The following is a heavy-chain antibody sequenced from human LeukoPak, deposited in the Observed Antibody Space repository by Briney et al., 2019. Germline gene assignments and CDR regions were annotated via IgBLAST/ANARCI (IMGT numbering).Heavy chain of an antibody. V-gene: IGHV1-2*02. CDR3: AREDCSSTSCDTVFDY. D-gene: IGHD2-2*02. Sequence: GASVKVSCKASGYTFTGYYMHWVRQAPGQGLEWMGWINPNSGGTNYAQKFQGRVTMTRDTSISTACMELSRLRSDDTAVYYCAREDCSSTSCDTVFDYWGQGTLVTVSS. CDR1: GYTFTGYY. J-gene: IGHJ4*02. CDR2: INPNSGGT.